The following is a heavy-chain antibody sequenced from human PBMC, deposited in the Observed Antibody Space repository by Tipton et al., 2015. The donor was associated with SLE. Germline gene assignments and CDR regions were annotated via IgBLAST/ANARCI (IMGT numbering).Heavy chain of an antibody. D-gene: IGHD3-22*01. Sequence: TLSLTCTVSGGSISSGGYYWSWIRLHPGKGLEWIGYIYYSGSTYYNPSLKSRVTISVDTSKNQFSLKLSSVTAADTAGYYCARPDVFDSSGYYCWYFDRWGRATLITVSS. CDR3: ARPDVFDSSGYYCWYFDR. CDR2: IYYSGST. V-gene: IGHV4-31*03. CDR1: GGSISSGGYY. J-gene: IGHJ2*01.